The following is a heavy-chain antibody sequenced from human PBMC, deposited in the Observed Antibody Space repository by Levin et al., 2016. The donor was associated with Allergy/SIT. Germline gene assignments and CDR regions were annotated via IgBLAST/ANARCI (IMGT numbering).Heavy chain of an antibody. CDR2: INWNGGST. CDR3: ARDLAAGYSSSWLGYYYYGMDV. J-gene: IGHJ6*02. D-gene: IGHD6-13*01. Sequence: VRQMPGKGLEWVSGINWNGGSTGYADSVKGRFTISRDNAKNSLYLQMNSLRAEDTAVYYCARDLAAGYSSSWLGYYYYGMDVWGQGTTVTVSS. V-gene: IGHV3-20*03.